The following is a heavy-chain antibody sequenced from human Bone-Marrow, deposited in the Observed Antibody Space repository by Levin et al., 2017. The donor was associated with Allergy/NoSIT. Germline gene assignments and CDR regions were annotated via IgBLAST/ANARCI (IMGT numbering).Heavy chain of an antibody. CDR1: GYTFTTYG. CDR3: ARDIDWNVDF. V-gene: IGHV1-18*01. D-gene: IGHD3-9*01. Sequence: GESLKISCKTSGYTFTTYGISWVRQAPGQGLEWMGWINVNNGDRNYAQKVQGRLTMTTDKSTSTAYMELRSLRSDDTAMYYCARDIDWNVDFWGQGTLVTVSS. J-gene: IGHJ4*02. CDR2: INVNNGDR.